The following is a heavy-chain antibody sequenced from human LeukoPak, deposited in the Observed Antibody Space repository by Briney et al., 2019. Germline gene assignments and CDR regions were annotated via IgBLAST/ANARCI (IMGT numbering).Heavy chain of an antibody. CDR3: ATSRGYFFRWFQH. Sequence: GGSLRLSCAASGFTVITNDMTWVRQAPGKGLEWVSVLYSDGNTKYADSVQGRFTISRDNAKSSLFLQMNSLRADDTAVYYCATSRGYFFRWFQHWGQGTLVTVSS. CDR1: GFTVITND. V-gene: IGHV3-53*01. J-gene: IGHJ1*01. D-gene: IGHD3-22*01. CDR2: LYSDGNT.